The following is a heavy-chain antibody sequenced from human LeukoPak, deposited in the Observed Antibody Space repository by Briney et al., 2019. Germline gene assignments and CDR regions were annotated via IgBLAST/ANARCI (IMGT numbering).Heavy chain of an antibody. J-gene: IGHJ6*02. CDR1: GFTFSSYS. CDR2: ISSSSSYI. D-gene: IGHD3-3*01. V-gene: IGHV3-21*01. CDR3: ARDITRDAYGMDV. Sequence: GGSLRLSCAASGFTFSSYSMNWVRQAPGKGLEWVSSISSSSSYIYYADSVKGRFTISRDNAKNSLYLQMNSLRAEDTAVYYCARDITRDAYGMDVWGQGTTVTVSS.